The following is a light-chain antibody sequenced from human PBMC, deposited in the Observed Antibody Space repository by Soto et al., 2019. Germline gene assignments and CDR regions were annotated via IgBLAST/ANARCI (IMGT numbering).Light chain of an antibody. Sequence: IQMTQSPSSLSASVGDRVTITCRASQSISSYLNWYQQKPGKAPKLLIYAASSLQSGVPSRFSGSGSGTDFTLTISSLQPEDFATDYCQQSYSTPLTFGGGTKVDI. CDR2: AAS. CDR3: QQSYSTPLT. J-gene: IGKJ4*01. V-gene: IGKV1-39*01. CDR1: QSISSY.